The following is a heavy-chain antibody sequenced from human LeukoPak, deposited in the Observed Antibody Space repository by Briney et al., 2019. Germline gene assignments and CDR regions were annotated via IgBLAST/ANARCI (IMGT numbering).Heavy chain of an antibody. V-gene: IGHV4-59*12. D-gene: IGHD1-26*01. CDR2: VSYSGST. CDR3: ARGGASSRYFDY. J-gene: IGHJ4*02. CDR1: GGSINSYY. Sequence: SETLSLTCTVSGGSINSYYWSWIRQPAGKGLEWIGFVSYSGSTNYNPSLNGRVTISLDTSKNQFSLRLNSVTAADTAVYYCARGGASSRYFDYWSQGTLVTVSS.